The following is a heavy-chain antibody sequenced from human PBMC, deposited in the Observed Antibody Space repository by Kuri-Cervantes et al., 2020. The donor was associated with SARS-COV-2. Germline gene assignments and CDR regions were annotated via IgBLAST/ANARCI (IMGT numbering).Heavy chain of an antibody. Sequence: GSLRLSCTVSGGSISSDSFFWVWIRQPPGKGLEWIGSIYYNGATYYNPSLKSRVIISVDTSKNQFSLKLSSVTAADTAVYYCARVSWGEWELRGHDAFDIWGQGTMVTVSS. J-gene: IGHJ3*02. CDR1: GGSISSDSFF. CDR2: IYYNGAT. V-gene: IGHV4-39*07. CDR3: ARVSWGEWELRGHDAFDI. D-gene: IGHD1-26*01.